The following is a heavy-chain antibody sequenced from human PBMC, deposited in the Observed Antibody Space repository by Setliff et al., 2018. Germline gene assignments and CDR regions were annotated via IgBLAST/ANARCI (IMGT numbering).Heavy chain of an antibody. D-gene: IGHD3-3*01. CDR2: IQGTGST. J-gene: IGHJ5*02. V-gene: IGHV4-61*02. CDR1: GGSFDSGTHY. CDR3: ARERTIFGILVISGWFDP. Sequence: TLSLTCTVTGGSFDSGTHYWSWIRQPAGKVPEWIGLIQGTGSTTYSPSLKSRVTMSVDTSRNQISLNLTSVTAADTAMYYCARERTIFGILVISGWFDPWGQGTVVTVSS.